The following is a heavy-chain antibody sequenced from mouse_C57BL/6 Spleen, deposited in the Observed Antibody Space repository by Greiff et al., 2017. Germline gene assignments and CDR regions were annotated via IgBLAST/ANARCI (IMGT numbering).Heavy chain of an antibody. CDR2: IYPGDGGT. CDR3: ARSYYGSSQAWFAY. Sequence: QVQLKESGAELVKPGASVKISCKASGYAFSSYWMTWVKQRPGKGLEWIGQIYPGDGGTNYNGKFKGKATLTADKSSSTAYMQLSSLTSEDSAVYFCARSYYGSSQAWFAYWGQGTMVTVSA. J-gene: IGHJ3*01. D-gene: IGHD1-1*01. V-gene: IGHV1-80*01. CDR1: GYAFSSYW.